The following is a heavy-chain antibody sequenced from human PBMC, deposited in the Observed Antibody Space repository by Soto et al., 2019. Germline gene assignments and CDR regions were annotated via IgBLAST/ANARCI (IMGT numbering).Heavy chain of an antibody. Sequence: PSETLSLTCTVSGGSISSSSYYWGWIRQPPGKGLEWIGYIYYSGSTNYNPSLKSRVTISVDTSKNQFSLKLSSVTAADTAVYYCARTIVIEGLYDILTGSPPPPHYFDYWGQGTLVTVSS. V-gene: IGHV4-61*05. CDR1: GGSISSSSYY. J-gene: IGHJ4*02. CDR3: ARTIVIEGLYDILTGSPPPPHYFDY. D-gene: IGHD3-9*01. CDR2: IYYSGST.